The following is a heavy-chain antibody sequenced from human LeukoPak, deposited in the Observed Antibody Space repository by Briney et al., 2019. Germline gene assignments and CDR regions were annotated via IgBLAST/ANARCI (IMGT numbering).Heavy chain of an antibody. CDR3: ETDQSVDEWRDGNAFDI. V-gene: IGHV1-24*01. D-gene: IGHD3-3*01. Sequence: ASGKLSCKVSGYTLTELAMHWVRQAPGKGHGWMGGFDPEDGEIIYAQKFQGRVTLTEDTSTDTAYVELSSLRSEETAVYYCETDQSVDEWRDGNAFDIWGHGTMVTVSS. CDR1: GYTLTELA. J-gene: IGHJ3*02. CDR2: FDPEDGEI.